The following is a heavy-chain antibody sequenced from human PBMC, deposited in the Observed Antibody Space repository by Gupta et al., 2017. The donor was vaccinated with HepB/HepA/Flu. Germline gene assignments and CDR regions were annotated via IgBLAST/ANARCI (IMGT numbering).Heavy chain of an antibody. CDR3: ERHNYYYYYMDG. CDR2: IYTSGST. V-gene: IGHV4-4*07. CDR1: GGSISYYY. J-gene: IGHJ6*03. Sequence: QVQLQESGPGLVKPSETLSLTCTVSGGSISYYYWSWIRQPAGKGLEWIGRIYTSGSTNYSPSLKSRVTMSVDTSKTQFFLKLSSVTAADTALYYCERHNYYYYYMDGWGKRTTVTVSS.